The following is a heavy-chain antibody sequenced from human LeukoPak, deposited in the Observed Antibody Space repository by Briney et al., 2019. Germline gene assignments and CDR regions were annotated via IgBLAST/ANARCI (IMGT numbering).Heavy chain of an antibody. Sequence: SETLSLTCTVSGGSISSYYRSWIRQPPRKGLEWIGYIYYSGSTNYNPSLKGRVTISVDTSKNQFSLNLSSVTDADTAVYYCARDLSYDDLPHNWFDPWGGGTLVTVPS. J-gene: IGHJ5*02. CDR1: GGSISSYY. CDR3: ARDLSYDDLPHNWFDP. V-gene: IGHV4-59*01. D-gene: IGHD4-17*01. CDR2: IYYSGST.